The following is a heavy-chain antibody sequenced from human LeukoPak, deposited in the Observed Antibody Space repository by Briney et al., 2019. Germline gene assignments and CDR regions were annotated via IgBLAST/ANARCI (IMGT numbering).Heavy chain of an antibody. Sequence: SETLSLTCAVYSGSLSDYYWSWVRQPPGKGLEWIGEDIHSGSTNFNASLKNRLTISVDTSKNQFSLNLRSVTAADTAVYYCARGLGSSVRFDPWGQGTLVTVSS. D-gene: IGHD6-13*01. CDR1: SGSLSDYY. V-gene: IGHV4-34*01. J-gene: IGHJ5*02. CDR3: ARGLGSSVRFDP. CDR2: DIHSGST.